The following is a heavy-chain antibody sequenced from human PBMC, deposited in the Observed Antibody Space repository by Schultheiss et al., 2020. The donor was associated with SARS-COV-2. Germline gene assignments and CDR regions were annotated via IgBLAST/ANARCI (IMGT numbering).Heavy chain of an antibody. CDR3: AREKPVAARPYYYYGMDV. Sequence: ASVKVSCKASGYTFTSYDINWVRQATGQGLEWMGWMNPNSGNTNYAQKLQGRVTMTTDTSTSTAYMELRSLRSDDTAVYYCAREKPVAARPYYYYGMDVWGQGTTVTVSS. J-gene: IGHJ6*02. D-gene: IGHD6-6*01. CDR1: GYTFTSYD. CDR2: MNPNSGNT. V-gene: IGHV1-18*01.